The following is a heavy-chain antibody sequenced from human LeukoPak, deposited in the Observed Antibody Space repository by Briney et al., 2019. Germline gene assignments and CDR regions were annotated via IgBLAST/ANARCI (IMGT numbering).Heavy chain of an antibody. V-gene: IGHV1-69*06. D-gene: IGHD3-22*01. CDR1: GGTFSSYA. Sequence: ASVKVSCKASGGTFSSYAISWVRQAPGQGLEWMGGIIPIFGTANYAQKFQGRVTITADKSTSTAYMELGSLRSEDTAVYYCARVNGNYYDSRGYYHHFDYWGQGTQVTVTS. CDR3: ARVNGNYYDSRGYYHHFDY. CDR2: IIPIFGTA. J-gene: IGHJ4*02.